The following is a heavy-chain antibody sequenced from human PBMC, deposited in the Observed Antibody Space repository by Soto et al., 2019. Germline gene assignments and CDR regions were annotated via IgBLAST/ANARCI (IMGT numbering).Heavy chain of an antibody. CDR1: GGSISSNY. Sequence: LSLTCTVSGGSISSNYWTWIRQPPGKGLEWIGYVYNSGSTNYNPSLKSRVTISEDTSKSQFSLKVNSMTAADTAVYYCARYRREAVAGYTLDNWGQGILVTSPQ. V-gene: IGHV4-59*01. D-gene: IGHD6-13*01. CDR3: ARYRREAVAGYTLDN. CDR2: VYNSGST. J-gene: IGHJ4*02.